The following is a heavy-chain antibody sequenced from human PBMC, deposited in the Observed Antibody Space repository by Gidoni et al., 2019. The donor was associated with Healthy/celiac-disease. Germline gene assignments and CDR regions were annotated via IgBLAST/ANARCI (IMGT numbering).Heavy chain of an antibody. D-gene: IGHD4-17*01. J-gene: IGHJ6*02. CDR2: INPSGGST. V-gene: IGHV1-46*01. Sequence: QVQLVQSGAEVKKPGASVKVSCKASGYTFTSYYMHWVRQAPGQGLEWMGIINPSGGSTSYAQKFQGRVTMTRDTSTSTVYMELSSLRSEDTAVYYCVLLRVYYYYGMDVWGQGTTVTVSS. CDR3: VLLRVYYYYGMDV. CDR1: GYTFTSYY.